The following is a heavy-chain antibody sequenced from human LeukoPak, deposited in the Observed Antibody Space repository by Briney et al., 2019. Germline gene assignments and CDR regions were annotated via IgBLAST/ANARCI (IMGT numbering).Heavy chain of an antibody. Sequence: ASVKVSCKASGYTFTSYAMNWVRQAPGQGLEWMGWINTNTGNPTYAQGFTGRFVFSLDTSVSTAYLQISSLKAEDTAVYYCARGDDPYKQWLALPPGYWGQGTLVTVSS. CDR3: ARGDDPYKQWLALPPGY. V-gene: IGHV7-4-1*02. CDR2: INTNTGNP. CDR1: GYTFTSYA. D-gene: IGHD6-19*01. J-gene: IGHJ4*02.